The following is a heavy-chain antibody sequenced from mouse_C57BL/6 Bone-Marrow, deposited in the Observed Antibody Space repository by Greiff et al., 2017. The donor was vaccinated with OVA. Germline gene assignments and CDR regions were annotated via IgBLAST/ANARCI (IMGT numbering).Heavy chain of an antibody. Sequence: EVQLQQSGPELVKPGASVKISCKASGYTFTDYYMNWVKQSHGQSLEWIGDINPNNGGTSYNQKFKGKATLTVDKSSSTAYMELRSLTSKYSAVYYCARRGIYYDYDDGYWYFDVWGTGTTVTVSS. CDR3: ARRGIYYDYDDGYWYFDV. V-gene: IGHV1-26*01. CDR2: INPNNGGT. D-gene: IGHD2-4*01. CDR1: GYTFTDYY. J-gene: IGHJ1*03.